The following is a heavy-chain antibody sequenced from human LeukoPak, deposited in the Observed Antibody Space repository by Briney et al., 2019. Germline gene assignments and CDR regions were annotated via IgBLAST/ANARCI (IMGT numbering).Heavy chain of an antibody. CDR2: IYYSGST. CDR1: GGSISSGGYY. J-gene: IGHJ2*01. V-gene: IGHV4-31*03. D-gene: IGHD3-22*01. Sequence: SQTLSLTCTVSGGSISSGGYYWSWIRQHPGKGLEWIGYIYYSGSTYYNPSLKSRVTISVDTSKNQFSLKLSSVTAADTAVYYCARSAYYYDSSGYWEHLSWYFDLWGRGTLVTVSS. CDR3: ARSAYYYDSSGYWEHLSWYFDL.